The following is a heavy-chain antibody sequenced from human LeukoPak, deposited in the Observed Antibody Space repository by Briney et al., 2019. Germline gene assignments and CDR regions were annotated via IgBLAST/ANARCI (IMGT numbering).Heavy chain of an antibody. CDR1: GFSFSSYW. CDR2: INSDGTSV. V-gene: IGHV3-74*01. CDR3: GRSHYYDSSGNFYYYYAMDV. D-gene: IGHD3-22*01. Sequence: WGSLRLSCAASGFSFSSYWMHWVRQVPGKGLVWVSRINSDGTSVRYADSVKGRFTISRDNAKNTLYLQMNSLRAEDTGVYYCGRSHYYDSSGNFYYYYAMDVWGQGTTVTVSS. J-gene: IGHJ6*02.